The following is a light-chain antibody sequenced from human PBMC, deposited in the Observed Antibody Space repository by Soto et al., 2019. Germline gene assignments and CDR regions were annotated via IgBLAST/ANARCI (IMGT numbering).Light chain of an antibody. CDR2: AVT. V-gene: IGLV2-14*01. CDR3: ASYTTSSTLV. CDR1: SSDIGGYNF. Sequence: QSALTQPASVSGSPGQSITISCTGTSSDIGGYNFVSWYHQHPGKAPKLLIYAVTNRPSGIPDRFSGSKSGNTASLTISGLQAEGGADYYCASYTTSSTLVFGGGTKLTVL. J-gene: IGLJ2*01.